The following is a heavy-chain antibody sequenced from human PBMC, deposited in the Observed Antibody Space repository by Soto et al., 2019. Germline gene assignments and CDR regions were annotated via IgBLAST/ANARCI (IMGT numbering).Heavy chain of an antibody. CDR3: ARAKLVVEGRFDY. Sequence: GGSLRLSCAASGFSCSDYYMNWIRQAPGKGLEWISYISSSGAYTNYADSVRGRFTMSRDSAKNSLLLQMDGLRAEDTAVYYCARAKLVVEGRFDYWGQGTLVTVSS. CDR1: GFSCSDYY. V-gene: IGHV3-11*06. D-gene: IGHD3-22*01. J-gene: IGHJ4*02. CDR2: ISSSGAYT.